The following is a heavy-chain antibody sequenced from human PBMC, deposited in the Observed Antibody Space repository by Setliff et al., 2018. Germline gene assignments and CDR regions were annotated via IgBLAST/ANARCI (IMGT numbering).Heavy chain of an antibody. CDR3: ARSRSNFWSGYFNWFDP. Sequence: SETLSLTCTVSGGSISSSSYYWGWIRQPPGKGLEWIGSIYYSGSTYYNPSLKSRVTISVDTSKNQCSLKLSSVTAADTAVYYCARSRSNFWSGYFNWFDPWGQGTLVTVSS. CDR1: GGSISSSSYY. CDR2: IYYSGST. D-gene: IGHD3-3*01. V-gene: IGHV4-39*01. J-gene: IGHJ5*02.